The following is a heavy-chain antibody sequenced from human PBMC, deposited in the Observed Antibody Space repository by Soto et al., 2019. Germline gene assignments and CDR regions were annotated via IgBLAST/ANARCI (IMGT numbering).Heavy chain of an antibody. CDR3: ARDATYYDFWTGYRLPFDP. Sequence: PGGSLRLSCAASGFTFSSYIMNWVRQAPGKGLEWVSSISSGSSYIYYAESVKGRFTISRDNAKNSLFLQMNSLRAEDTAVYYCARDATYYDFWTGYRLPFDPWGHGTLVTVSS. D-gene: IGHD3-3*01. CDR1: GFTFSSYI. CDR2: ISSGSSYI. V-gene: IGHV3-21*01. J-gene: IGHJ5*02.